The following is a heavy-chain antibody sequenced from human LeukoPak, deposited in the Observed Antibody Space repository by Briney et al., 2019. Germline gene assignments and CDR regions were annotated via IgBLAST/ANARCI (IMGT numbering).Heavy chain of an antibody. Sequence: QPGGSLRLSCAASGFTFSSYAMSWVRQAPGKGLEWVSAISGSGGSTYYADSVKGRFTISRDNSKNTLYLQMNSLRAEDTAVYYCAKTIVVVVLPNDAFYIWGQGTMGTVSS. D-gene: IGHD3-22*01. J-gene: IGHJ3*02. CDR3: AKTIVVVVLPNDAFYI. V-gene: IGHV3-23*01. CDR2: ISGSGGST. CDR1: GFTFSSYA.